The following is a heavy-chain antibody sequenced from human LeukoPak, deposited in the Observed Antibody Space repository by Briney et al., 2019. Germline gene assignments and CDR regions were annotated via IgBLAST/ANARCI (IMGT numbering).Heavy chain of an antibody. Sequence: ASVKVSCKASGYTFTGYYMHWVRQAPGQGLEWMGWINPNGGGTNSAQKFQGRVTMTRDTSISTAYMVLSRLRSDDTAVYYCARGIMATNWIYYYYNYMDVWGKGTTVTVSS. V-gene: IGHV1-2*02. CDR3: ARGIMATNWIYYYYNYMDV. J-gene: IGHJ6*03. CDR2: INPNGGGT. CDR1: GYTFTGYY. D-gene: IGHD5-12*01.